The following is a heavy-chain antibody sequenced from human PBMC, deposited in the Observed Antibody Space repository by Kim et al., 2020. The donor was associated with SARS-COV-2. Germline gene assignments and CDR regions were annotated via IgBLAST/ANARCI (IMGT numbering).Heavy chain of an antibody. CDR3: AKEIVASGLLPSYYYYYYGMDV. CDR1: GFTFSSYG. Sequence: GGSLRLSCAASGFTFSSYGMHWVRQAPGKGLEWVAVISYDGSNKYYADSVKGRFTISRDNSKNTLYLQMNSLRAEDTAVYYCAKEIVASGLLPSYYYYYYGMDVWGQGTTVTVSS. CDR2: ISYDGSNK. D-gene: IGHD3-22*01. V-gene: IGHV3-30*18. J-gene: IGHJ6*02.